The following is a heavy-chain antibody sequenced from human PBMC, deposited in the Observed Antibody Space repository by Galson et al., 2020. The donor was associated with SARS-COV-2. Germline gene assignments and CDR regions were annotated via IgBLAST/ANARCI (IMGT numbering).Heavy chain of an antibody. CDR3: ARIGPTVSNDY. J-gene: IGHJ4*02. CDR1: GFSRSTSGRC. V-gene: IGHV2-70*11. D-gene: IGHD4-17*01. Sequence: SGPTLVKPTQTLTQTCTFSGFSRSTSGRCVSWIRQPPGKALEWLARLDWDDDKYYRTSLKTRLAISKDTSKNQVVLTMTNMDPVYTATYYCARIGPTVSNDYWGQGTLVTVSS. CDR2: LDWDDDK.